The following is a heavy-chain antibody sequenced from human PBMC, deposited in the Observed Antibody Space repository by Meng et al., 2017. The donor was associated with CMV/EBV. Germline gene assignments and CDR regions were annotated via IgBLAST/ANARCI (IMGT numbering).Heavy chain of an antibody. CDR1: GGSISSSSYY. CDR2: IYYSGST. J-gene: IGHJ5*02. CDR3: ASYWYQLLEDNYNWFDP. V-gene: IGHV4-39*01. D-gene: IGHD2-2*01. Sequence: ESLKISCPVSGGSISSSSYYWGWIRQPPGKGLEWIGSIYYSGSTYYNPSLKSRVTISVDTSKNQFSLKLSSVTAADTAVYYCASYWYQLLEDNYNWFDPWGQGTLVTVSS.